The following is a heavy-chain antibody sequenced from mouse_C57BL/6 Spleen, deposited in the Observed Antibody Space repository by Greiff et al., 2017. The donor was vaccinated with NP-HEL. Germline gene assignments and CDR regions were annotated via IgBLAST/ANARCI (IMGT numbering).Heavy chain of an antibody. CDR3: ARGDYYYGSSYDAMDY. Sequence: EVQLQQSGPALVKPGASVKISCQASGYPFTDYYMHWVKQSHGKSLEWIGDINPNNGGTSYNQKFKGKATLTVDKSSSTAYMELRSLTSEDSAVYYCARGDYYYGSSYDAMDYWGQGTSVTVSS. CDR2: INPNNGGT. J-gene: IGHJ4*01. D-gene: IGHD1-1*01. V-gene: IGHV1-26*01. CDR1: GYPFTDYY.